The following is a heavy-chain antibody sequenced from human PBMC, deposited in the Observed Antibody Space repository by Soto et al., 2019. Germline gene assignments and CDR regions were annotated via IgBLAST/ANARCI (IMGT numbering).Heavy chain of an antibody. Sequence: QVQLVQSGAEVREPGASVKVSCKASGYSFTNNDVSWVRQATGQGIEWMGWMNPGSGDTGYAQKFQGRVTMTREISKATASMELSSLRSDDTAIYYCARMATFGSLNWFDPWGQVPLVTVSS. V-gene: IGHV1-8*01. D-gene: IGHD3-16*01. CDR2: MNPGSGDT. CDR1: GYSFTNND. CDR3: ARMATFGSLNWFDP. J-gene: IGHJ5*02.